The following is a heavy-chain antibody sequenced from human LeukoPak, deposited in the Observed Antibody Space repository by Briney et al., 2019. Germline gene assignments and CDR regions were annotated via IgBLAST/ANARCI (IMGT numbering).Heavy chain of an antibody. CDR3: TRVGYIDEGIDC. Sequence: GGSLGLSCVASGFPFSSYWMTWVRQAPGKGLEWVANIKQDGSKKSYVDSEKGRFTISRDNAKNSLYLQMNSLRAEDTAIYYCTRVGYIDEGIDCRGQGTLVTVSS. CDR1: GFPFSSYW. CDR2: IKQDGSKK. D-gene: IGHD5-24*01. J-gene: IGHJ4*02. V-gene: IGHV3-7*04.